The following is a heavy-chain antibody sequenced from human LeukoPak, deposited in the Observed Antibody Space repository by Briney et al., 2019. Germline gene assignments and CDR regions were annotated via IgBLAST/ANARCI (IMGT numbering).Heavy chain of an antibody. D-gene: IGHD1-26*01. CDR3: AVGATHFDY. CDR1: GGPNRRNNYH. Sequence: SETLSLTCSVSGGPNRRNNYHSGWIRQPPGKGLEWIGSIYYSGSTYYNPSLKSRVTISVDTSKNQFSLKLSSVTAADPALYYCAVGATHFDYWGQGTLVTVSS. J-gene: IGHJ4*02. CDR2: IYYSGST. V-gene: IGHV4-39*01.